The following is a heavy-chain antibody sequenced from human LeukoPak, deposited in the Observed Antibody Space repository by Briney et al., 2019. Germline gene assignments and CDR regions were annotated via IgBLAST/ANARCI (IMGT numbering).Heavy chain of an antibody. J-gene: IGHJ6*02. CDR3: ARVAHPTKTGNYYYYYGMDV. V-gene: IGHV1-46*01. Sequence: GASVKVSCKASRYTFTSYYMHWVRQAPGQGLEWMGIINPSGGSTSYAQKFQGRVTMTRDTSTSTVYMELSSLRSEDTAVYYCARVAHPTKTGNYYYYYGMDVWGQGTTVTVSS. CDR1: RYTFTSYY. CDR2: INPSGGST. D-gene: IGHD2-8*01.